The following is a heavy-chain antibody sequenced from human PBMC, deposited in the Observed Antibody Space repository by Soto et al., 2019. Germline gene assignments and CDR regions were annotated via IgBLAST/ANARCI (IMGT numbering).Heavy chain of an antibody. D-gene: IGHD6-13*01. CDR3: ARDLAAAGTFDY. Sequence: GGSLRLSCAASGFTFSRYWMNWVRRAPGKGLEWVANIKHDGSEKNYVDSVKGRFTISRDNAKNSLYLQMNSLRAEDTAMYYCARDLAAAGTFDYWGQGTLVTVSS. CDR2: IKHDGSEK. V-gene: IGHV3-7*01. CDR1: GFTFSRYW. J-gene: IGHJ4*02.